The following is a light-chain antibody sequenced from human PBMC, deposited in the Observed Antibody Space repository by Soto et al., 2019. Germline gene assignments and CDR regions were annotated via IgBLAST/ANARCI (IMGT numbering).Light chain of an antibody. CDR3: QQYGSSPFT. V-gene: IGKV3-20*01. J-gene: IGKJ4*01. CDR2: GAS. CDR1: QSVSSSY. Sequence: EIVLTQSPGTLSLSPGERATLSCRASQSVSSSYLAWYQQKPGQAPRLLIYGASSRAIGIPDRFSGSGSGTDFTLAISRLEPEDLAVYYCQQYGSSPFTFGGGTRVEI.